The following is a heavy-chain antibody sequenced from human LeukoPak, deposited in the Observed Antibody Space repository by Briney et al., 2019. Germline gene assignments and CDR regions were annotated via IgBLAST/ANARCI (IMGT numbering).Heavy chain of an antibody. CDR1: GFTFNTYT. Sequence: GGSLRLSCAASGFTFNTYTMNWVRQAPGKGLEWVSYISGSSGIIDYADSVRGRFTISRDNAKNSLYLQMNSLRAEDTAVYYCARAWVYYDSSGYYPRYFDYWGQGTLVTVSS. CDR2: ISGSSGII. V-gene: IGHV3-48*01. CDR3: ARAWVYYDSSGYYPRYFDY. J-gene: IGHJ4*02. D-gene: IGHD3-22*01.